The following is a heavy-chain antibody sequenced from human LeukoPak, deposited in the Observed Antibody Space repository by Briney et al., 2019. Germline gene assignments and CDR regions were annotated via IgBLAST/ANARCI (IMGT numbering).Heavy chain of an antibody. D-gene: IGHD3-22*01. J-gene: IGHJ3*01. CDR2: IYSGRST. CDR3: ARDQSLPGYDSSGYNDAFDV. V-gene: IGHV3-53*01. Sequence: GGSLRLSCAASGFTVSSNYMSWVRQAPGKGLEWVSVIYSGRSTYYADSVKGRFTISRDNSKNTLYLQMNSLRAEDTAVYYCARDQSLPGYDSSGYNDAFDVWGQGTMVTVSS. CDR1: GFTVSSNY.